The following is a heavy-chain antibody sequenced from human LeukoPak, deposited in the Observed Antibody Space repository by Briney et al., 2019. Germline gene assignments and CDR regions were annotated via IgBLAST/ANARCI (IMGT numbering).Heavy chain of an antibody. D-gene: IGHD3-22*01. J-gene: IGHJ4*02. Sequence: GGSLRLSCAASGFTFSSYGMHWVRQAPGKGLEWVSAISGSGGSTYYADSVKGRFTISRDNSKNTLYLQMNSLRAEDTAVYYCAKEVGYDSSGYDDYWGQGTLVTVSS. CDR2: ISGSGGST. CDR3: AKEVGYDSSGYDDY. V-gene: IGHV3-23*01. CDR1: GFTFSSYG.